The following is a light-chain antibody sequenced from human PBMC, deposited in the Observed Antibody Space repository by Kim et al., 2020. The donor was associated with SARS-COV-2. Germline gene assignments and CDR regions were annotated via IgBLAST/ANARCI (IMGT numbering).Light chain of an antibody. CDR2: KAS. Sequence: DVRMTQSPSALSASVGDTVTITCRASESISIWLAWYQQKPGKAPKLLIYKASNLESGVPSRFSGSGSGTEFTLTISSLQPDDFATYYCQRSGTYYRTFGQGTKLKI. CDR3: QRSGTYYRT. V-gene: IGKV1-5*03. CDR1: ESISIW. J-gene: IGKJ2*01.